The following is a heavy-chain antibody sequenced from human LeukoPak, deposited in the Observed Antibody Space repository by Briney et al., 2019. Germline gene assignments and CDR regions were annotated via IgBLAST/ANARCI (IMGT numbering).Heavy chain of an antibody. CDR3: AKDLTTEY. J-gene: IGHJ4*02. Sequence: GGSLRLSCAASGFTFSSYGMTWVRHAPGKGLEWVSGISGSGGSTYYADPVKGRFTISRDNSKNTLYLQMNSLRAEDTAVYYCAKDLTTEYWGQGTLVTVSS. D-gene: IGHD1-14*01. CDR2: ISGSGGST. V-gene: IGHV3-23*01. CDR1: GFTFSSYG.